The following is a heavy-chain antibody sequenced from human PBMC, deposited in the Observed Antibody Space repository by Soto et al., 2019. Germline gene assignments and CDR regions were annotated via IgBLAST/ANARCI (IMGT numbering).Heavy chain of an antibody. V-gene: IGHV4-34*01. CDR1: GGSFSGYY. CDR2: INHSGST. D-gene: IGHD6-6*01. Sequence: LSLTCAVYGGSFSGYYWGWIRQPPGKGLEWIGEINHSGSTNYNPSLKSRVTISVDTSKNQFSLKLSSVTAADTAVYYCARGLLPIAARTFDYWGQGTLVTVSS. CDR3: ARGLLPIAARTFDY. J-gene: IGHJ4*02.